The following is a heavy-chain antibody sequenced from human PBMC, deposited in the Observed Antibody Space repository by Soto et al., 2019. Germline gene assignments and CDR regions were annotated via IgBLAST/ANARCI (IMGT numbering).Heavy chain of an antibody. Sequence: EVQLVESGGGLVQPGGSLRLSCAVSGFTFRSYWMHWVRQAPGKGLVWVSRINSDGSSTNYADSVKGRFTVARDNAKRTLYLQMNSLRAEDTAVYYCAREGVGYSYGNFDYWGQGTLVTVSS. CDR2: INSDGSST. CDR1: GFTFRSYW. D-gene: IGHD5-18*01. CDR3: AREGVGYSYGNFDY. V-gene: IGHV3-74*01. J-gene: IGHJ4*02.